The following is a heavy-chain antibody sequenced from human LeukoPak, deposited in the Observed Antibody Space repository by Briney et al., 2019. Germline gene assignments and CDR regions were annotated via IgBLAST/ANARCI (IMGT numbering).Heavy chain of an antibody. D-gene: IGHD2-21*01. V-gene: IGHV3-64D*06. CDR2: IRSKGGST. CDR1: GFTFSSYA. Sequence: GGSLRLSCSAPGFTFSSYAMYWVRQAPGKGREYVSAIRSKGGSTYYADSVKGRFTISREKSKNTLYLQMSSLRAEDTAVYYCMKAPVLWLRRPANYFDYSGQGTLVTVSS. CDR3: MKAPVLWLRRPANYFDY. J-gene: IGHJ4*02.